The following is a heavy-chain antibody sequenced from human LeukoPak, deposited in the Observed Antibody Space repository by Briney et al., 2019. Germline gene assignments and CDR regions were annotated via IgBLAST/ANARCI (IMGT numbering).Heavy chain of an antibody. Sequence: SETLSLTCTVSGGSITGYYWSWILQPPGKGLEWIGYIYYSGSTNYNPSLKSRVTISVDTSKNQFSLKLSSVTAADTAVYYCARHTLVAASSFDYWGQGTLVTVSS. V-gene: IGHV4-59*08. CDR2: IYYSGST. CDR3: ARHTLVAASSFDY. CDR1: GGSITGYY. D-gene: IGHD2-15*01. J-gene: IGHJ4*02.